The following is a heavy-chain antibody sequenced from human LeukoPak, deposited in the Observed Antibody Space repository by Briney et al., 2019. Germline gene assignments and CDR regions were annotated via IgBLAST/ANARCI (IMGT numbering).Heavy chain of an antibody. CDR1: GGSISSSSYY. D-gene: IGHD3-10*01. V-gene: IGHV4-39*01. CDR2: IYYSGST. J-gene: IGHJ3*02. Sequence: SETLSLTCTVSGGSISSSSYYWGWIRQPPGKGLEWIGSIYYSGSTYYNPSLKSRVTISVDTSKNQFFLKLSSVTAADTAVYYCASYSMVRGARDAFDIWGKGTMVTVSS. CDR3: ASYSMVRGARDAFDI.